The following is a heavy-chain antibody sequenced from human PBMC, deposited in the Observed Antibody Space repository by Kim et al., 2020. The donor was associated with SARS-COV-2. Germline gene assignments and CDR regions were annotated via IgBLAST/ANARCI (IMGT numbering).Heavy chain of an antibody. V-gene: IGHV3-48*03. Sequence: ADSVKRRFTISRDNAKNSLFLQMNRLRAEDTAGYYCAGVLEPRDYGIYWYWGQGTLVTVSS. D-gene: IGHD4-4*01. J-gene: IGHJ4*02. CDR3: AGVLEPRDYGIYWY.